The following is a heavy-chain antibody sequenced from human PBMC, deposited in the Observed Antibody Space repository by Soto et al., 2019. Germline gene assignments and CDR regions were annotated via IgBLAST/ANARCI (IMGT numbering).Heavy chain of an antibody. CDR1: GGSLTSYY. CDR3: ARTSPSGCSDS. CDR2: IYYSGTT. D-gene: IGHD6-19*01. V-gene: IGHV4-59*01. J-gene: IGHJ4*02. Sequence: SETLSLTCTVSGGSLTSYYWSWFRLPPGKGLEWIAYIYYSGTTNYNPSLKSRVTISVDTPKNQFSLELTSVTAADTAVYFCARTSPSGCSDSWGQGTLVTVSS.